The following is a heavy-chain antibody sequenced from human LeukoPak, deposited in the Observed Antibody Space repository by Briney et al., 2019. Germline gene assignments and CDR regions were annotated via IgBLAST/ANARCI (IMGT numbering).Heavy chain of an antibody. CDR2: ISNSGSYI. CDR3: ARGDYSNRYLNYYMDV. J-gene: IGHJ6*03. V-gene: IGHV3-11*04. D-gene: IGHD4-11*01. Sequence: GGSLRLSCAGSGFTFSDYYMTWIRQAPGKGPEWVSYISNSGSYIFYAASVRGRFTTSRDNTANSLYLQMNSLTAGDTALYYCARGDYSNRYLNYYMDVWGKGTAVTVSS. CDR1: GFTFSDYY.